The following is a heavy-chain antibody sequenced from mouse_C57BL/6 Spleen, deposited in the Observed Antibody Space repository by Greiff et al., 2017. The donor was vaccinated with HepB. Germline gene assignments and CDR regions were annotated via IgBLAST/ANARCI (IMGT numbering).Heavy chain of an antibody. CDR1: GYAFSSSW. Sequence: QVQLKESGPELVKPGASVKISCKASGYAFSSSWMNWVKQRPGKGLEWIGRIYPGDGDTNYNGKFKGKATLTADKSSSTAYMQLSSLTSEDSAVYFCARVLDSSGYYAMDYWGQGTSVTVSS. CDR3: ARVLDSSGYYAMDY. CDR2: IYPGDGDT. D-gene: IGHD3-2*02. V-gene: IGHV1-82*01. J-gene: IGHJ4*01.